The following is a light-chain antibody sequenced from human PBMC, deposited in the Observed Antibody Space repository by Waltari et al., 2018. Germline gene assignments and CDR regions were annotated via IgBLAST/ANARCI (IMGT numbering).Light chain of an antibody. Sequence: DIQMAQSPSSVSASVGDRVIITCRASQSIGSSVNWYQQKPGTAPKLLIYAASSLQSGVPSRFSGSGSGTDFTLAISSLQPEDFVTYYCQQSYSTPRTFGQGTKVEIK. CDR1: QSIGSS. CDR2: AAS. V-gene: IGKV1-39*01. CDR3: QQSYSTPRT. J-gene: IGKJ1*01.